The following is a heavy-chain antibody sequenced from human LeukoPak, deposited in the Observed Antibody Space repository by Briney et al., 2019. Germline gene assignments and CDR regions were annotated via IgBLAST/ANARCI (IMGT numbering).Heavy chain of an antibody. V-gene: IGHV1-46*01. D-gene: IGHD3-3*01. J-gene: IGHJ6*02. CDR3: ARGRAYYDFWSGSRAYYYGMDV. CDR1: GYTFTSYY. CDR2: INPSGGST. Sequence: GASVKVSCEASGYTFTSYYMHWVRQAPGQGLEWMGIINPSGGSTSYAQKFQGRVTMTRNTSISTAYMELSSLRSEDTAVYYCARGRAYYDFWSGSRAYYYGMDVWGQGTTVTVSS.